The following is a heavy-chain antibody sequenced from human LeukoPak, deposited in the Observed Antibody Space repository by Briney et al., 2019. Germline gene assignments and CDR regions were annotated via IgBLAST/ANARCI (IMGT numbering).Heavy chain of an antibody. CDR2: INSDGSST. D-gene: IGHD3-22*01. J-gene: IGHJ4*02. V-gene: IGHV3-74*01. Sequence: GGSLRLSCAASGFTFSSHWMHWVRQAPGKGLVWVSRINSDGSSTSYADSVKGRFTISRDNAKNTLYLQMNSLRAEDTAVYYCAREEYYYDSSGYYPGFGYWGQGTLVTVSS. CDR1: GFTFSSHW. CDR3: AREEYYYDSSGYYPGFGY.